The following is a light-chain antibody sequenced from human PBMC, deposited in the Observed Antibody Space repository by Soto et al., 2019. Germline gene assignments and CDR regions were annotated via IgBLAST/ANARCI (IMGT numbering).Light chain of an antibody. Sequence: EIVVTQSPATLSVSRGERATLSCRANQAISSNLAWYQQKPGQAPRLLIYGASTRATGIPDRFSGSGSGTEFTLTISSLEPEDFAVYYCQQRSNWPLTFGQGTRLEI. CDR1: QAISSN. J-gene: IGKJ5*01. CDR2: GAS. CDR3: QQRSNWPLT. V-gene: IGKV3-15*01.